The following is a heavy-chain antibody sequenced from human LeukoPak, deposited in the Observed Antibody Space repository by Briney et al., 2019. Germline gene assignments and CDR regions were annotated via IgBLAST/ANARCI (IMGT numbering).Heavy chain of an antibody. V-gene: IGHV1-69*04. CDR2: IIPILGIA. Sequence: GASVKVSCKASGYTFINYGISWVRQAPGQGLEWMGRIIPILGIANYAQKFQGRVTITADKSTSTAYMELSSLRSEDTAVYYCARSREVRITIFGVANGDDAFDIWGQGTMVTVSS. J-gene: IGHJ3*02. D-gene: IGHD3-3*01. CDR3: ARSREVRITIFGVANGDDAFDI. CDR1: GYTFINYG.